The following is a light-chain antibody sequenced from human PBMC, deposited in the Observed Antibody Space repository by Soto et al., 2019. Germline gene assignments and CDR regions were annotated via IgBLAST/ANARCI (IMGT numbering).Light chain of an antibody. CDR3: QQYNNWPPWT. V-gene: IGKV3-15*01. J-gene: IGKJ1*01. CDR1: QSVSNN. Sequence: ILMTQSPATLSVSPGERATLSCRASQSVSNNLAWYQQKPGQAPRLLIYDASTSATGIPATFSGSGSGTEFTIIIIGLQSEDFAVYYCQQYNNWPPWTFGQGTKVEIK. CDR2: DAS.